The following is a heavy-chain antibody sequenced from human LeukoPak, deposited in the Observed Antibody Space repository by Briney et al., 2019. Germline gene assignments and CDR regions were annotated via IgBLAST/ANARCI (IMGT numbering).Heavy chain of an antibody. Sequence: ASVKVSCKASGYTFTSYGISWVRQAPGQGLEWMGWISAYNGNTNYAQKFQGRVTMTRDTSTSTVYMELSSLRSEDTAVYYCARTRSGWRRGGFDPWGQGTLVTVSS. CDR2: ISAYNGNT. V-gene: IGHV1-18*01. D-gene: IGHD6-19*01. CDR3: ARTRSGWRRGGFDP. CDR1: GYTFTSYG. J-gene: IGHJ5*02.